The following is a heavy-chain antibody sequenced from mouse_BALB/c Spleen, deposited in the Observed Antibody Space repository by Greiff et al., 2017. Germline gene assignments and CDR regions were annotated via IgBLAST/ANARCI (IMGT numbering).Heavy chain of an antibody. CDR2: IWAGGST. CDR1: GFSLTSYG. J-gene: IGHJ1*01. D-gene: IGHD3-3*01. CDR3: ASDTNTQEGFWYFYV. Sequence: VMLVESGPGLVAPSQSLSITCTVSGFSLTSYGVHWVRQPPGKGLEWLGVIWAGGSTNYNSALMSRLSISKDNSKSQVFLKMNSLQTDDTAMYFCASDTNTQEGFWYFYVWGAGTTVTVSS. V-gene: IGHV2-9*02.